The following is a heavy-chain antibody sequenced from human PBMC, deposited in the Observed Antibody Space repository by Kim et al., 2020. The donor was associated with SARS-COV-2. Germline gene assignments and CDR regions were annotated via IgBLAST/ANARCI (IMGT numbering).Heavy chain of an antibody. D-gene: IGHD3-10*01. CDR3: ARHGRQVRGSRPLTYSSLGLDV. J-gene: IGHJ6*02. V-gene: IGHV1-2*06. CDR2: INPKTGDT. CDR1: GYVFSGYT. Sequence: ASVKVSCKASGYVFSGYTIHWVRLAPGQGLEWVGQINPKTGDTRYAQKFYGRVTVTSYTSINNVNMYLSSLRSDDTAVYFCARHGRQVRGSRPLTYSSLGLDVWGQGTTVTVSS.